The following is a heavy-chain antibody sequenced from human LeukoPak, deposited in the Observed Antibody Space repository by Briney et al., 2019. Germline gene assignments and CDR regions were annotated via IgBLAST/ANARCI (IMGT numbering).Heavy chain of an antibody. V-gene: IGHV4-34*01. CDR1: GGSLSGYY. CDR2: INHSGST. Sequence: KPSETLSLTCAVYGGSLSGYYWSWIRQPPGKGLEWIGEINHSGSTNYNPSLKSRVTISVDTSKNQFSLKLSSVTAADTAMYYCARTPRPLFDYWGQGTLVTVSS. J-gene: IGHJ4*02. CDR3: ARTPRPLFDY. D-gene: IGHD6-6*01.